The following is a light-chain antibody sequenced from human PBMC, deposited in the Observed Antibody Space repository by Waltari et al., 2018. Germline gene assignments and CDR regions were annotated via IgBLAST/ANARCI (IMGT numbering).Light chain of an antibody. CDR3: SSYTSTNTYV. V-gene: IGLV2-14*03. CDR2: DVN. Sequence: QSALTQPAAVSESPGQSITISCTGTSSDVGAQNYVSWYQQHPGEAPKLMIYDVNTRPSGTSNRFSGSKSGNTASLSISGLQAEDEADYYCSSYTSTNTYVFGSGTKVTVL. CDR1: SSDVGAQNY. J-gene: IGLJ1*01.